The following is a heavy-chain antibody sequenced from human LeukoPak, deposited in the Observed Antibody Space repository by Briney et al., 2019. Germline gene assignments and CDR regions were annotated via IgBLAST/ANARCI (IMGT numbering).Heavy chain of an antibody. J-gene: IGHJ4*02. V-gene: IGHV3-23*01. CDR3: AKSNYYGSGSYYPFDY. D-gene: IGHD3-10*01. Sequence: PGGSLRLSCAASGFTFSSYAMSWVRQAPGKGLEWVSAISGSGGNTYYADSVKGRFTISRDNSKNTLYLQMDSLRAEDTAVYYCAKSNYYGSGSYYPFDYWGLGTLVTVSS. CDR2: ISGSGGNT. CDR1: GFTFSSYA.